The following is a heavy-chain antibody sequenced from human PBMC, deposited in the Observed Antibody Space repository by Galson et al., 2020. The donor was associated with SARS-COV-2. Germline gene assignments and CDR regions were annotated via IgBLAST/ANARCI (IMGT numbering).Heavy chain of an antibody. CDR3: ARDRTYGSGIFDY. Sequence: ASETLSLTCTVSSGSINNYNYYWGWVRPSPGKGLEWIGSIYYSGNTYYNPSLKSRAIISIDTSKNQFSLTLNSVTAADTAVYYCARDRTYGSGIFDYWGQGALVTVSS. CDR1: SGSINNYNYY. J-gene: IGHJ4*02. D-gene: IGHD3-10*01. CDR2: IYYSGNT. V-gene: IGHV4-39*07.